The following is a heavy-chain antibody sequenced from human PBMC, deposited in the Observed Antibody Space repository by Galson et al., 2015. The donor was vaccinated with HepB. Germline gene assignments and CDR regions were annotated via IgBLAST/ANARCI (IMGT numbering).Heavy chain of an antibody. CDR2: ISDDGTTK. CDR3: ARAMYGVAVFDY. D-gene: IGHD6-19*01. Sequence: SLRLSCAASGFTFSRYALHWVRQAPGKGLDWVAVISDDGTTKWYADSVKGRISFARDNSKNTLYLEMNSLRAEDTAVYYCARAMYGVAVFDYWGQGTLVTVSS. CDR1: GFTFSRYA. V-gene: IGHV3-30-3*01. J-gene: IGHJ4*02.